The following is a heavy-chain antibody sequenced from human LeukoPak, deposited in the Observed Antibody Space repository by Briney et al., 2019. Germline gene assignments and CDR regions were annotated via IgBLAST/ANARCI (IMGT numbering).Heavy chain of an antibody. V-gene: IGHV3-21*01. CDR2: ISSSSIYI. Sequence: GGSLRLSCAASGFTFSSYSMNWVRQAPGKGLEWVSSISSSSIYIYYTDSVKGRFTISRDNAKNSLYLRMNRLRAEDTAMYYCARMYYYDSTGYYYDSWGQGTLVTVSS. D-gene: IGHD3-22*01. J-gene: IGHJ5*01. CDR3: ARMYYYDSTGYYYDS. CDR1: GFTFSSYS.